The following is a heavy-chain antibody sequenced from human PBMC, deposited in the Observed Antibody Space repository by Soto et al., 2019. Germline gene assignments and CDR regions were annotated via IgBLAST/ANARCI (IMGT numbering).Heavy chain of an antibody. CDR2: ISGSGGST. CDR3: AKVAEVANPMVRGVTLLYYYYGMDV. CDR1: GFTFSSYA. Sequence: GGSLRLSCAASGFTFSSYAMSWVRQAPGKGLEWVSAISGSGGSTYYEASVKGRFTISKDNSKNTLYLQMNSLRAEDTTVYYCAKVAEVANPMVRGVTLLYYYYGMDVWGQGTTVTVSS. D-gene: IGHD3-10*01. J-gene: IGHJ6*02. V-gene: IGHV3-23*01.